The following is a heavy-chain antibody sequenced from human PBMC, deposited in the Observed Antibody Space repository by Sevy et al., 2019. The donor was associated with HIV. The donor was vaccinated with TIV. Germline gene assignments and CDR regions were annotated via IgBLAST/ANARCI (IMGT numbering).Heavy chain of an antibody. Sequence: GGSLRLSCAASGFTFSSYAMHWVRQAPGKGLEWVAVIAYDGSNKYYADSVKGRFTISRDNSKNTRYLQMNSLGAEDTAVYYCARGPTITMVRELDDWGQGTLVTVSS. V-gene: IGHV3-30-3*01. CDR1: GFTFSSYA. J-gene: IGHJ4*02. CDR3: ARGPTITMVRELDD. D-gene: IGHD3-10*01. CDR2: IAYDGSNK.